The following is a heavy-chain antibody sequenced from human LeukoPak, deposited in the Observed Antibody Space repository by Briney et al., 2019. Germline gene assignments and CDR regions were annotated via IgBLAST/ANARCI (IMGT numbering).Heavy chain of an antibody. Sequence: SETLSLTCTVSGGSIGSSSYYWGWIRQPPGKGLEWIGSIYYSGSTYYNPSLKSRVTISVDTSKNQFSLKLSSVTAADTAVYYCASHTVTTIFDYWGQGTLVTVSS. CDR3: ASHTVTTIFDY. J-gene: IGHJ4*02. CDR1: GGSIGSSSYY. D-gene: IGHD4-17*01. V-gene: IGHV4-39*01. CDR2: IYYSGST.